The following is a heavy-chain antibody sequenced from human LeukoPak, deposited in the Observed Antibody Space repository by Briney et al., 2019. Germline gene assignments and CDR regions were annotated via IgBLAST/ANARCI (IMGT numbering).Heavy chain of an antibody. V-gene: IGHV3-23*01. Sequence: PGGSLRLSCAAPGFTFSSFAMSWVRQAPGKGLEWFSAISASSDSTSYADSVKGRCTISRDNSKYTLYLQMHSLRADDTALYYCAKNVTTSYYMDVRGKGTTVTVSS. J-gene: IGHJ6*03. CDR3: AKNVTTSYYMDV. CDR1: GFTFSSFA. D-gene: IGHD1-14*01. CDR2: ISASSDST.